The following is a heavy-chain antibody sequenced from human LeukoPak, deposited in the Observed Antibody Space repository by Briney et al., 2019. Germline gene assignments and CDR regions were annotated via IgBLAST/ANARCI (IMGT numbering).Heavy chain of an antibody. D-gene: IGHD3/OR15-3a*01. CDR2: IDQSGTT. Sequence: SETLSLTCVVNGGSFSGYYWSWLRQPPGQGLEWIGEIDQSGTTNYNPSLTRRVAISIDTSKKQFSLTLTSMTAADTAVYYCARVPHYYFGYGYFDTWGQGTRVTVSS. V-gene: IGHV4-34*01. J-gene: IGHJ4*02. CDR1: GGSFSGYY. CDR3: ARVPHYYFGYGYFDT.